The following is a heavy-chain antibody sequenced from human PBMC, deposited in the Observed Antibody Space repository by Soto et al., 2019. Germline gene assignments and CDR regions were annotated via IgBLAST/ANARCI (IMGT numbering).Heavy chain of an antibody. CDR3: AKSGRQWPSFLDV. V-gene: IGHV3-13*05. CDR1: GFTFSSYD. Sequence: EVQLVESGGGLVQPGGSLRLSCAASGFTFSSYDMHWVRQATGKGLEWVSAIGTAGDPYYPGSVKGRFTISRENAKNTLYLQMNSLRAEDTAVYYCAKSGRQWPSFLDVWGQGTTVTVSS. J-gene: IGHJ6*02. D-gene: IGHD6-19*01. CDR2: IGTAGDP.